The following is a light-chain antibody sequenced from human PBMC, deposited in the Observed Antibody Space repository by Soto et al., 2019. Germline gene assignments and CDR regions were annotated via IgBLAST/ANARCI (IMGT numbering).Light chain of an antibody. V-gene: IGLV2-8*01. CDR3: IPYADTAYV. Sequence: QSALTQPPSASGSPGQSVTISCTGTSSDVGGYNYVSWYQQHPGKAPKLMIYEVTKRPSGVPDRFSGSKSGNTASLTVSGLQAEDEADYYCIPYADTAYVFGT. CDR1: SSDVGGYNY. CDR2: EVT. J-gene: IGLJ1*01.